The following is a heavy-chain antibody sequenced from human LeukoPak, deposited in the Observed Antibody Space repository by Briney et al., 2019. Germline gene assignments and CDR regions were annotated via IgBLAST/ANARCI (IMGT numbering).Heavy chain of an antibody. CDR2: ISGRSGST. Sequence: GGSLRLSCAVSGLTVSTHGMSWVRQAPGKGLEGVSGISGRSGSTYYANSVKGRFTISRDNSKNTVYLQMNSLTAEDTAVYYCANSVFGWGQGTLVTVSS. CDR3: ANSVFG. V-gene: IGHV3-23*01. CDR1: GLTVSTHG. J-gene: IGHJ4*02. D-gene: IGHD3-10*02.